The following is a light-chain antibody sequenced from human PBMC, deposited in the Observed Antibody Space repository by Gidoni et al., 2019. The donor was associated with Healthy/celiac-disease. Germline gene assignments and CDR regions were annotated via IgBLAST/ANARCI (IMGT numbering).Light chain of an antibody. V-gene: IGKV3-20*01. CDR1: QSVSSSY. CDR2: GAS. CDR3: QQYGSSLRT. J-gene: IGKJ1*01. Sequence: RASQSVSSSYLAWYQQKPGQAPRLLIYGASSRATGIPDRVSGSGSGTDFTLTISRLEPEDFAVYYCQQYGSSLRTFXXXTKVEIK.